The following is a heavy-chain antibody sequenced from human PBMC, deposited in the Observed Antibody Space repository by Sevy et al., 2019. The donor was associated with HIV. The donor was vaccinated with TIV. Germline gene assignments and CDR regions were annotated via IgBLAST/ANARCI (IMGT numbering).Heavy chain of an antibody. CDR2: IKRKADGETT. J-gene: IGHJ4*02. CDR3: FETFTEIDY. Sequence: GGSLRLSCAASGFIFSNSWMTWVRQAPGKGLEWVGHIKRKADGETTDYAAPVKGRFTISRDDSKSTLYLQMNSLKTEDTAVYYCFETFTEIDYWGQGTLVTVSS. CDR1: GFIFSNSW. D-gene: IGHD3-16*01. V-gene: IGHV3-15*01.